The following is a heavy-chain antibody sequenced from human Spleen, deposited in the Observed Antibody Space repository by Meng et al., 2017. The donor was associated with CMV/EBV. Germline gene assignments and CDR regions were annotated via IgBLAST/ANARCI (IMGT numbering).Heavy chain of an antibody. CDR2: INPNSGGT. CDR3: ARILLIAAAGTSADY. Sequence: SGYTFTGYYMHWVRQDPGQGLEWMGWINPNSGGTNYAQKFQGRVTMTRDTSISTAYMELSRLRSDDTAVYYCARILLIAAAGTSADYWGQGTLVTVSS. D-gene: IGHD6-13*01. J-gene: IGHJ4*02. V-gene: IGHV1-2*02. CDR1: GYTFTGYY.